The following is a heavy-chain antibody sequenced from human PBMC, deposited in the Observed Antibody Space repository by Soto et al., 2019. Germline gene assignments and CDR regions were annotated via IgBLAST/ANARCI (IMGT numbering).Heavy chain of an antibody. Sequence: SETLSLTCTVSGGSISSYYWSWIRQPPGKGLEWIGYIYYSGSTNYNPSLKSRVTISVDTSKNQFSLKLSSVTAADTAVYYCARGGYSYDSDYWGQGTLVTVSS. D-gene: IGHD5-18*01. CDR3: ARGGYSYDSDY. CDR1: GGSISSYY. J-gene: IGHJ4*02. V-gene: IGHV4-59*01. CDR2: IYYSGST.